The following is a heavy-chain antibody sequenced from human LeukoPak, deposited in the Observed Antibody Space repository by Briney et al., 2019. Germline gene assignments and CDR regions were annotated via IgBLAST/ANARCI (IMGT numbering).Heavy chain of an antibody. J-gene: IGHJ4*02. D-gene: IGHD3-3*01. CDR2: LSGSGGST. CDR3: AKDREYDFWSGYYPMAY. CDR1: GFTFSSFA. Sequence: GGSLTLSCSASGFTFSSFAMSWVPPAPGKGREGGSALSGSGGSTYYADSVKVRITISRDNSKNTLYLQMNSLRAEDTALYYCAKDREYDFWSGYYPMAYWGQGTLVTVSS. V-gene: IGHV3-23*01.